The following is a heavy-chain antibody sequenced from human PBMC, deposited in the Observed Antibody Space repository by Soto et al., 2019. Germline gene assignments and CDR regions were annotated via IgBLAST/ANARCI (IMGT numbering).Heavy chain of an antibody. J-gene: IGHJ4*02. V-gene: IGHV4-30-4*01. D-gene: IGHD6-6*01. CDR3: AGELSNSPEYFDF. Sequence: QVQLQESGPGLVKPSQTLSLTCTVSGGSISSDYYYWSWIRQPPGKGLEWIGYIYYSGRTAYNPSLKSRIIISIDTSKNQFSLSLNSLNAADTAVYYCAGELSNSPEYFDFWGLGTLFTVSS. CDR1: GGSISSDYYY. CDR2: IYYSGRT.